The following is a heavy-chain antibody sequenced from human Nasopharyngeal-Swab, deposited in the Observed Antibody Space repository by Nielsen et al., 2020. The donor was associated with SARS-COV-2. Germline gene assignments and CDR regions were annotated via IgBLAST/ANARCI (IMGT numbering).Heavy chain of an antibody. D-gene: IGHD3-3*01. Sequence: GGSLRLSCAASGFTFSSYSMNWVRQAPGKGLEWVSSISSSSSYIYYADSVKGRFTISRDNAKNSLYLQMNSLRVEDTAVYYCARSGELRFLEWLNTRPDYWGQGTLVTVSS. J-gene: IGHJ4*02. CDR2: ISSSSSYI. CDR3: ARSGELRFLEWLNTRPDY. V-gene: IGHV3-21*01. CDR1: GFTFSSYS.